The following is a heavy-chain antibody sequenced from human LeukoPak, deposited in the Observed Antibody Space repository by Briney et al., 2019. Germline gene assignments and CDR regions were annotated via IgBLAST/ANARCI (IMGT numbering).Heavy chain of an antibody. CDR2: IRYDGSNK. V-gene: IGHV3-30*02. J-gene: IGHJ4*02. CDR1: GFTFSSYD. D-gene: IGHD1-14*01. CDR3: ARGGNQPLLYFDY. Sequence: PGGSLRLSCAASGFTFSSYDIHWVRQAPGKGLEWVAFIRYDGSNKYYADSVRGRFTISRDNSKNTLYLQMNSLRAEDTAVYYCARGGNQPLLYFDYWGQGTLVTVSS.